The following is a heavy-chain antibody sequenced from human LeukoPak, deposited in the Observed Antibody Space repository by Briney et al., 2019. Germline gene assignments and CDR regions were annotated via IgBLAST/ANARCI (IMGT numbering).Heavy chain of an antibody. Sequence: GGSLRLSRAASGFTFGIYEMNWVRQAPGKGLEWVSYTSNSDTTRYYADSVKGRFTISRDNVKNSLYLQMNSLGAEDTAVYYCARGGGSYPFFDYWGQGTLVTVSS. V-gene: IGHV3-48*03. J-gene: IGHJ4*02. CDR3: ARGGGSYPFFDY. D-gene: IGHD1-26*01. CDR2: TSNSDTTR. CDR1: GFTFGIYE.